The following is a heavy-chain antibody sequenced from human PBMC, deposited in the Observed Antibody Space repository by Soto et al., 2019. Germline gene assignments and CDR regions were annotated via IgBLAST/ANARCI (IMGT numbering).Heavy chain of an antibody. V-gene: IGHV6-1*01. D-gene: IGHD6-13*01. CDR1: GDSVSSNSAA. CDR2: TYYRSKWYN. J-gene: IGHJ3*02. CDR3: AREAPYSSSWFDAFDI. Sequence: SQTLSLTCAISGDSVSSNSAAWNWIRQSPSTGLEWLGRTYYRSKWYNDYAVSVKSRITINPDTSKNQFSLQLNSVTPEDTAVYYCAREAPYSSSWFDAFDIWGQGTMVTVSS.